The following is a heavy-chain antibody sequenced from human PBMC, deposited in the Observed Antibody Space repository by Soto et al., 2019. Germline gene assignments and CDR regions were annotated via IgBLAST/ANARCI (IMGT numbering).Heavy chain of an antibody. Sequence: SETLSLTCTVSGGSISSSSYFWGWIRQPPGKGLEWIGSIYYSGSTFYNVSLKSRVTISVDTSKNQFSLKLSSVTAADTAVYYCARQPLSYCSGGSCYSANFDYWGQGTLLTVSS. CDR1: GGSISSSSYF. D-gene: IGHD2-15*01. V-gene: IGHV4-39*01. CDR3: ARQPLSYCSGGSCYSANFDY. J-gene: IGHJ4*02. CDR2: IYYSGST.